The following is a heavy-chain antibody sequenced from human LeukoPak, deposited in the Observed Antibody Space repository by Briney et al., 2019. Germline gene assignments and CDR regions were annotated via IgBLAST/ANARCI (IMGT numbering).Heavy chain of an antibody. Sequence: ASVKVSCKASGYTFTGYYMHWVRQAPGQGLEWMGWINPNSGGTNYAQKFQGWVTMTRDTSISTAYMELSSLRSEDTAVYYCARGFSGEWLLQIDYWGQGTLVTVSS. CDR1: GYTFTGYY. J-gene: IGHJ4*02. CDR2: INPNSGGT. CDR3: ARGFSGEWLLQIDY. D-gene: IGHD3-3*01. V-gene: IGHV1-2*04.